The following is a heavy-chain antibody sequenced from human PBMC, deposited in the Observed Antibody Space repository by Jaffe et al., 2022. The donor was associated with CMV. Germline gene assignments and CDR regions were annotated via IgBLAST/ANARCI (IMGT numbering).Heavy chain of an antibody. Sequence: QVQLQESGPGLVKPSETLSLTCTVSGGSISSYYWSWIRQPPGKGLEWIGYIYYSGSTNYNPSLKSRVTISVDTSKNQFSLKLSSVTAADTAVYYCARHKSGSYFARKSYFDYWGQGTLVTVSS. D-gene: IGHD1-26*01. CDR3: ARHKSGSYFARKSYFDY. J-gene: IGHJ4*02. V-gene: IGHV4-59*08. CDR1: GGSISSYY. CDR2: IYYSGST.